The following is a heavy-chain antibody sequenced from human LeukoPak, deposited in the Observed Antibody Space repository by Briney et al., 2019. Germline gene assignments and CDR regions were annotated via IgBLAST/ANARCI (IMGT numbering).Heavy chain of an antibody. J-gene: IGHJ6*02. CDR1: GGSFSGYY. CDR2: INHSGST. D-gene: IGHD3-3*01. V-gene: IGHV4-34*01. Sequence: SETLSLTCAVYGGSFSGYYWSWIRQPPGKGLEWIGEINHSGSTNYNPSLKSRVTISVDTSKNQFSLKLSSVTAADTAVYYCARDGPPGGYDFWSGYYPGMDVWGQGTTVTVSS. CDR3: ARDGPPGGYDFWSGYYPGMDV.